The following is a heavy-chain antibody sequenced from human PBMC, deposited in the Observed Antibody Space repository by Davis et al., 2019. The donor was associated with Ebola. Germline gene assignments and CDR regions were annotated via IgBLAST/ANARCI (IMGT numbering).Heavy chain of an antibody. J-gene: IGHJ4*02. Sequence: ASVKVSCKASGYTFTSYAMHWVRQAPGQRLEWMGWINAGNGNTKYSQKLQGRVTITADESTSTAYMELSSLRSEDTAVYYCARAPLGDSSSWYKPYYFDYWGQGTLVTVSS. D-gene: IGHD6-13*01. V-gene: IGHV1-3*01. CDR1: GYTFTSYA. CDR3: ARAPLGDSSSWYKPYYFDY. CDR2: INAGNGNT.